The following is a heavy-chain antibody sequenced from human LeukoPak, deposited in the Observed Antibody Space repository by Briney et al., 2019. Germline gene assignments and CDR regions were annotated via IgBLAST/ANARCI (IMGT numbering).Heavy chain of an antibody. Sequence: GGSLRLSCAASGFTFSSYAMSWVRQAPGKGLEWVSAISGSGGSTYYADSVKGRFTISRDNSKNTLYLQMNSLRAEDTAVYYCAKDAQTGEWLFPYYFDYWGQGTLVTVSS. CDR3: AKDAQTGEWLFPYYFDY. J-gene: IGHJ4*02. CDR2: ISGSGGST. CDR1: GFTFSSYA. D-gene: IGHD3-3*01. V-gene: IGHV3-23*01.